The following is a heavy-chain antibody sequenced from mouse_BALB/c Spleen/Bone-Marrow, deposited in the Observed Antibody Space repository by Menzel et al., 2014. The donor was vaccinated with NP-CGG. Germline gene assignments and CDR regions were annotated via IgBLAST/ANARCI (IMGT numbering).Heavy chain of an antibody. D-gene: IGHD2-4*01. Sequence: VNVVDSGGVLVPPTGSLKLSCAAPGFTFNTYAMPCVRLFLGKCLAWVARLRSKSNNSATYYADSVKYRFTISRDDSQSMLYLQMNNLKTEDTAMYYCVRHDYEGLAYWGQGTLVTV. J-gene: IGHJ3*01. V-gene: IGHV10-1*02. CDR1: GFTFNTYA. CDR3: VRHDYEGLAY. CDR2: LRSKSNNSAT.